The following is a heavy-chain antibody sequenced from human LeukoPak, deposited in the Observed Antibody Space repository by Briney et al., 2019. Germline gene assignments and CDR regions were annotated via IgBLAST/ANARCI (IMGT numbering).Heavy chain of an antibody. CDR2: ISSDGSDQ. V-gene: IGHV3-30*03. CDR3: ARSYYYASGSYFSHSDY. D-gene: IGHD3-10*01. J-gene: IGHJ4*02. Sequence: PGRSLRLSCAASGFTFNTYGMHWVRQAPGKGLEWVATISSDGSDQYYVDSVKGRFTISRDNSKNTLYLQMNSLRPEDTAVYYCARSYYYASGSYFSHSDYWGQGTLVTVSS. CDR1: GFTFNTYG.